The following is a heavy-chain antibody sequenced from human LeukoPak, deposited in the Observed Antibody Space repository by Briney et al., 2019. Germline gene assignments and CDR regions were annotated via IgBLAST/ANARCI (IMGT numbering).Heavy chain of an antibody. CDR2: IKWNGDST. CDR1: RFTFDDYG. D-gene: IGHD3-22*01. Sequence: PGGSLRLSCAASRFTFDDYGMSWVRQAPGKGLEWISGIKWNGDSTGYADSVKGRFTISRDNAKNFLHLQMNSLRAEDTALYYCARDMGSGYYFAEDYWGQGTLVTVSS. V-gene: IGHV3-20*04. J-gene: IGHJ4*02. CDR3: ARDMGSGYYFAEDY.